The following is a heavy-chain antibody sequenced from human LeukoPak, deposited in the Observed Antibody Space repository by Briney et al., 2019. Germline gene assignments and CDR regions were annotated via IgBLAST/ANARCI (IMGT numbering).Heavy chain of an antibody. V-gene: IGHV4-61*01. CDR1: GGSVSSGSYY. Sequence: SETLSLTCTVSGGSVSSGSYYWSWIRQPPGKGLEWIGYIYYSGSTNYNPSLKSRVTISVDTSKNQFSLKLSSVTAADTAVYYCARADYGNYGDAFDIWGQGTMVTVSS. J-gene: IGHJ3*02. D-gene: IGHD4-11*01. CDR3: ARADYGNYGDAFDI. CDR2: IYYSGST.